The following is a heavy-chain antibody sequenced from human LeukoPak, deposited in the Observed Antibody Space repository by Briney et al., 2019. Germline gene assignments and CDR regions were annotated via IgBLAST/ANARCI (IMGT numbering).Heavy chain of an antibody. Sequence: PGGSLRLSCAASGFTFSNYGMSWVRQAPGKGLEWVSTISGSGGNTYDADSVKGRFTISRDNSKNTLYLQMNSLRAEDTALYYCARVGSGYENAYYYYMDVWGKGTTVTVSS. D-gene: IGHD5-12*01. CDR3: ARVGSGYENAYYYYMDV. J-gene: IGHJ6*03. CDR1: GFTFSNYG. V-gene: IGHV3-23*01. CDR2: ISGSGGNT.